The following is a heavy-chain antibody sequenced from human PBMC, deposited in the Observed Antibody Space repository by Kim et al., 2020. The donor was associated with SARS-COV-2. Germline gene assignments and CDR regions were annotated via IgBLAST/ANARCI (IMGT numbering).Heavy chain of an antibody. D-gene: IGHD2-15*01. CDR1: GYSFTSYW. CDR2: IYPGDSDT. Sequence: GESLKISCKGSGYSFTSYWIGWVRQMPGKGLEWMGIIYPGDSDTRYSPSFQGQVTISADKSISTAYLQWSSLKASDTAMYYCARALGGYCSGGSCYPRDYYYGMDVWGQGTTVTVSS. V-gene: IGHV5-51*01. CDR3: ARALGGYCSGGSCYPRDYYYGMDV. J-gene: IGHJ6*02.